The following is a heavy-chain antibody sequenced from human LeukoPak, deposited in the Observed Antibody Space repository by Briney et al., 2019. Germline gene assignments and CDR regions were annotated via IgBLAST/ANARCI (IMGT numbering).Heavy chain of an antibody. CDR2: INHSGST. J-gene: IGHJ3*02. CDR3: ARAVVVDAFDI. D-gene: IGHD2-2*01. CDR1: GGSFSGYY. V-gene: IGHV4-34*01. Sequence: SETLSLTCAVYGGSFSGYYWSWIRQPPGKGLEWIGEINHSGSTNYNPSLKSRVTISVDTSKNQFSLKLSSVTAADTAVYYCARAVVVDAFDIWGQGTMVTVSS.